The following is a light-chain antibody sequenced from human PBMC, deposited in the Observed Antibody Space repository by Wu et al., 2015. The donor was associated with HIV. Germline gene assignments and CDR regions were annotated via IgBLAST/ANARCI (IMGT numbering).Light chain of an antibody. CDR1: QSVSSN. Sequence: EIVMTQSPATLSVSLGKRATLSCRASQSVSSNLAWYQQKPGQAPRLLIYGASSRATGIPDRLSGSGSGADFTLTISRLEPEDSAVYYCQQYATSPHTFGQGTKLEIK. CDR2: GAS. CDR3: QQYATSPHT. J-gene: IGKJ2*01. V-gene: IGKV3-20*01.